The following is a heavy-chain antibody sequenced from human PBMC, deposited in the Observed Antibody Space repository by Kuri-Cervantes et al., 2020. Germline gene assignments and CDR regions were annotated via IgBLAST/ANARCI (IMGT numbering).Heavy chain of an antibody. CDR3: ARDKYYDSSGWFDP. D-gene: IGHD3-22*01. J-gene: IGHJ5*02. Sequence: GESLKISCAASGFTFSSYAMSWVRQAPGKGLEWVSAISGSGGSTYNADSVKGRFTISRDNSKNTLYLQMNSLRAEDTAVYYCARDKYYDSSGWFDPWGQGTLVTVSS. CDR1: GFTFSSYA. CDR2: ISGSGGST. V-gene: IGHV3-23*01.